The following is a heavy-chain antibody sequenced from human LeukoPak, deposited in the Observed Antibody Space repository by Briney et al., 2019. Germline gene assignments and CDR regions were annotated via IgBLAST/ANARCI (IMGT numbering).Heavy chain of an antibody. CDR1: GYTFTGYY. CDR3: ARDHGEWEQDFDY. CDR2: INPNSGGT. Sequence: ASVKVSCKASGYTFTGYYMHWVRQAPGQGLEWMGWINPNSGGTNYAQKFQGRVTMTRDTSISTAYMELSRLRSDDTAVYYCARDHGEWEQDFDYWGQGTTVTVSS. V-gene: IGHV1-2*02. J-gene: IGHJ4*02. D-gene: IGHD1-26*01.